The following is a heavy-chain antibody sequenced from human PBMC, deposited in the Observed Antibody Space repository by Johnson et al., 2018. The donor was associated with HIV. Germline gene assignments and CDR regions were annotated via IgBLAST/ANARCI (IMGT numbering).Heavy chain of an antibody. CDR1: EFTVNTNY. V-gene: IGHV3-66*01. Sequence: VQLVESGGGLVQPGGSLRLSCAASEFTVNTNYMTWVRQAPGKGLEWVSVIFSGGITYYADSVRGRFTISRDNSKNTLYLQMNSLRAEDTAVYYCAKGYGDYEGNAFDIWGQGTMVTVSS. CDR2: IFSGGIT. CDR3: AKGYGDYEGNAFDI. D-gene: IGHD4-17*01. J-gene: IGHJ3*02.